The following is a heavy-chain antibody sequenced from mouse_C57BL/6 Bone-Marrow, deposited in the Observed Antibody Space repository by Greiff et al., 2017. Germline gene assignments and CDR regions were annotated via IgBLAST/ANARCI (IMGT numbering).Heavy chain of an antibody. Sequence: QVQLQQPGAELVKPGASVKMSCKASGYTFTSYWITWVKQRPGQGLEWIGDIYPGSGSTNYNEKFKSKATLTVDTSSSTAYMQLSSLTSEDSAVYYCARAYYSNDWYFDVWGTGTTVTVSA. J-gene: IGHJ1*03. CDR3: ARAYYSNDWYFDV. V-gene: IGHV1-55*01. CDR1: GYTFTSYW. CDR2: IYPGSGST. D-gene: IGHD2-5*01.